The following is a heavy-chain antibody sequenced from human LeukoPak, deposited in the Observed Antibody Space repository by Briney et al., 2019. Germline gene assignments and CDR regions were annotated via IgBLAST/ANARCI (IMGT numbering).Heavy chain of an antibody. Sequence: PSETLSLTCTVSGGSISSYYWSWIRQPPGKGLEWIGYIYYSGSTNYNPSLKSRVTISVDTSKNQFSLKLSSVTAADTAVYYYARHVGSGWEYFQHWGQGTLVTVSS. J-gene: IGHJ1*01. D-gene: IGHD6-19*01. CDR1: GGSISSYY. V-gene: IGHV4-59*08. CDR2: IYYSGST. CDR3: ARHVGSGWEYFQH.